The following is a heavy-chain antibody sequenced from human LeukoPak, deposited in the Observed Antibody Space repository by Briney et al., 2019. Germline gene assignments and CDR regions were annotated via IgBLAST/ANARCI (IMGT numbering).Heavy chain of an antibody. CDR2: IYHSGST. Sequence: SETLSLTCTVSGYSISSGYYWGWIRQPPGKGLEWIGSIYHSGSTYYNPSLKSRVTISVDTSKNQFSLKLSSVTAADTAVYYCARDTPRWGATPYYYYYGMDVWGQGTTVTVSS. J-gene: IGHJ6*02. CDR3: ARDTPRWGATPYYYYYGMDV. CDR1: GYSISSGYY. V-gene: IGHV4-38-2*02. D-gene: IGHD1-26*01.